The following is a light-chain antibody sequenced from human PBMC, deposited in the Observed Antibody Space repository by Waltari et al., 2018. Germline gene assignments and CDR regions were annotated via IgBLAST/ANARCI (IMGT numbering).Light chain of an antibody. CDR3: HQRRNWPQT. V-gene: IGKV3-11*01. CDR1: QSLGSY. Sequence: ETVLTQSPATLSLSPGGRATLACRASQSLGSYLARYQQKPGPAPRLVIYDASTRATGIPARFSGSGSGTDFSLTISSLEPEDFAVYYCHQRRNWPQTFGQGTKLEIK. CDR2: DAS. J-gene: IGKJ2*01.